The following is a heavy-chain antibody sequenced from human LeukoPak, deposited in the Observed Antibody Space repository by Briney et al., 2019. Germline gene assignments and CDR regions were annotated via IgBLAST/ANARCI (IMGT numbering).Heavy chain of an antibody. V-gene: IGHV1-18*01. CDR1: GYTFTSYG. D-gene: IGHD1-26*01. CDR3: ARDSSHGIVGATPVDAFDI. CDR2: ISAYNGNT. J-gene: IGHJ3*02. Sequence: GASVKVSCKASGYTFTSYGISWVRQAPGQGLEWMGWISAYNGNTNYAQKFQGRVTMTRDTSTSTVYMELSSLRSEDTAVYYCARDSSHGIVGATPVDAFDIWGQGTMVTVSS.